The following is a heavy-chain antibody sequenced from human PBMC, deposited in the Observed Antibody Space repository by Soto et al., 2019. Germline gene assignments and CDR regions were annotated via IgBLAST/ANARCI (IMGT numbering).Heavy chain of an antibody. CDR3: AKCGKSIVLNPGDFYGMDV. CDR2: INGDESTT. V-gene: IGHV3-74*01. Sequence: PGGSLRLSCAASGFTFSTHWMHWVRQAPGKGLVWVSRINGDESTTSYTDSVKGRFTISRDNAKNTLYLHMNSLRAEDTAVYYCAKCGKSIVLNPGDFYGMDVWGQGATVSVSS. J-gene: IGHJ6*02. CDR1: GFTFSTHW. D-gene: IGHD2-8*01.